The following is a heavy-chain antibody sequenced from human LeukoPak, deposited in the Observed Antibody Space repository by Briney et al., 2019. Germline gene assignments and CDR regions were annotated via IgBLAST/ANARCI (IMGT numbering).Heavy chain of an antibody. CDR3: ARVATMVRGSNGMDV. CDR1: GGSISSGDYY. J-gene: IGHJ6*04. D-gene: IGHD3-10*01. CDR2: IYYSGST. V-gene: IGHV4-30-4*01. Sequence: SQTLSLTCTVSGGSISSGDYYWSWIRQPPGKGLEWIGYIYYSGSTYYNPSLRSRATISVDTSKKQFSLNLSSVTAADTALYYCARVATMVRGSNGMDVWGKGTTVTVSS.